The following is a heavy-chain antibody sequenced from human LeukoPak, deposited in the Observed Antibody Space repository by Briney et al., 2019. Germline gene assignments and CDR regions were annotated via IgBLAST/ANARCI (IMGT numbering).Heavy chain of an antibody. CDR2: FDPEDGET. V-gene: IGHV1-24*01. CDR1: GYTLTELS. J-gene: IGHJ4*02. D-gene: IGHD3-22*01. Sequence: ASVKVSCKVSGYTLTELSMHWVRQAPGKGLEWMGGFDPEDGETIYAQKFQGRVTMTEDTSTDTAYMELSSLRSEDTAVYYCATDRYYYDSSCYYYGYWGQGTLVTVSS. CDR3: ATDRYYYDSSCYYYGY.